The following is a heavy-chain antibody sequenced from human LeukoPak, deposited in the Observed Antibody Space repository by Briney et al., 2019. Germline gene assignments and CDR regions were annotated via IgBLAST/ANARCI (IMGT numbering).Heavy chain of an antibody. Sequence: GGSLRLSCAASGFTFSSYAMHWVRQAPGRGLEWVAVISYDGSNKYYADSVKGRFTISRDNSKNTLYLQMNSLRAEDTAVYYCARNPPLTTLYYFDYWGQGTLVTVSS. D-gene: IGHD4-11*01. CDR1: GFTFSSYA. CDR3: ARNPPLTTLYYFDY. J-gene: IGHJ4*02. CDR2: ISYDGSNK. V-gene: IGHV3-30*16.